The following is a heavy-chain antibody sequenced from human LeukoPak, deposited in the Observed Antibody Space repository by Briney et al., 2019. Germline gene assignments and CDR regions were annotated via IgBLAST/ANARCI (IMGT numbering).Heavy chain of an antibody. J-gene: IGHJ4*02. D-gene: IGHD3-16*02. V-gene: IGHV1-2*02. CDR2: INPNSGGT. CDR1: GYTFTGYY. CDR3: ARGEITSGGVIVVFDY. Sequence: GGSVKVSCKASGYTFTGYYMHWVRQAPGQGLEWMGWINPNSGGTNYAQKFHGRVTMTRDTSISTAYMELSRLRSDDTAVYYCARGEITSGGVIVVFDYWGQGTLVTVSS.